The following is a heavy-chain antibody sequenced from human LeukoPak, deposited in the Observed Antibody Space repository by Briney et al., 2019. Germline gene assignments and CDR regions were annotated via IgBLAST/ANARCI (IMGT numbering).Heavy chain of an antibody. CDR2: ISGSGGST. J-gene: IGHJ4*02. CDR1: GFTFSSYA. V-gene: IGHV3-23*01. Sequence: GGSLRLSCAASGFTFSSYAMSWVRQAPRKGLEWVSAISGSGGSTYYADSVKGRFTISRDNSKNTLYLQMNSLRAEDTAVYYCAKSGHPAMIVVVIYDYFDYWGQGTLVTVSS. D-gene: IGHD3-22*01. CDR3: AKSGHPAMIVVVIYDYFDY.